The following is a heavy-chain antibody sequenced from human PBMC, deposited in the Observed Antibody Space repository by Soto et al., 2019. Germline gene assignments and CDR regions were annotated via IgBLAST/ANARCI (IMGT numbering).Heavy chain of an antibody. Sequence: QVQLRESGPRLVKPSETLSLTCTVSGDSLSIYYWTWVRQTPGKGLEWIGYIQYSGSTNYNASLKSRVTMSLDTSNNQFSLRLTSPTEADTALYYCARKYSGFDYWGQGVLVTVSS. D-gene: IGHD2-21*01. J-gene: IGHJ4*02. CDR1: GDSLSIYY. CDR2: IQYSGST. CDR3: ARKYSGFDY. V-gene: IGHV4-59*01.